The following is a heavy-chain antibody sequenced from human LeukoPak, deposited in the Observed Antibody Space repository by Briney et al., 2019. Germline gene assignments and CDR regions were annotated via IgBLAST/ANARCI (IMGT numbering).Heavy chain of an antibody. J-gene: IGHJ4*02. CDR2: IHYSGSA. V-gene: IGHV4-59*01. Sequence: SETLSLTCTVSNGPINTYQWSWIRQPPGKGLEWIGNIHYSGSANYNPSLKSRVIISVDTSKNQFSLKLSPVTAADTALYYCARVGYSGYDNRGSFDYWGQGTLVTVSS. CDR3: ARVGYSGYDNRGSFDY. D-gene: IGHD5-12*01. CDR1: NGPINTYQ.